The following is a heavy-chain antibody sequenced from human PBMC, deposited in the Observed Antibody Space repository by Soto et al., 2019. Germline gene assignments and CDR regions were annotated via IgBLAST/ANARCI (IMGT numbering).Heavy chain of an antibody. J-gene: IGHJ6*02. D-gene: IGHD2-2*01. CDR2: ISYDGSNK. Sequence: GGSLRLSCAASGFTFSSYGTHWVSQAPGKGLGWVAVISYDGSNKYYADSVKGRFTISRDNSKNTLYLQMNSLSAEDTAVFYCAKDSVPATYYYYYGMDVWGQGTMVTVSS. CDR1: GFTFSSYG. CDR3: AKDSVPATYYYYYGMDV. V-gene: IGHV3-30*18.